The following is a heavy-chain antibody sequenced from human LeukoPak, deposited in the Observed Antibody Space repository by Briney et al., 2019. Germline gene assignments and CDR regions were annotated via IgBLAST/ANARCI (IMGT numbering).Heavy chain of an antibody. J-gene: IGHJ5*02. CDR2: IRYDGSNK. Sequence: GGSLRLSCAASGFTFSSYGMHWVRQAPGKGLEWVAFIRYDGSNKYYADSVKGRFTISRDNSKNTLYLQMNSLRAEDTAVYYCAKDQLDYYDSSGYTNWFDPWGQGTLVTVSS. CDR3: AKDQLDYYDSSGYTNWFDP. CDR1: GFTFSSYG. V-gene: IGHV3-30*02. D-gene: IGHD3-22*01.